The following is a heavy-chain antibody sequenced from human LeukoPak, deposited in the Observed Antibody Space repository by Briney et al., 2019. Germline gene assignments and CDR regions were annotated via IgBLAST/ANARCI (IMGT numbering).Heavy chain of an antibody. V-gene: IGHV4-4*07. Sequence: SETLSLTCTVSGGSISSYYWSWIRQPAGKGLEWIGRIYTSGSTNYNPSLKSRVTMSVGTSKNQFSLKLSSVTAADTAVYYCARGDGSGSYYIGESFDYWGQGTLVTVSS. CDR2: IYTSGST. J-gene: IGHJ4*02. D-gene: IGHD3-10*01. CDR3: ARGDGSGSYYIGESFDY. CDR1: GGSISSYY.